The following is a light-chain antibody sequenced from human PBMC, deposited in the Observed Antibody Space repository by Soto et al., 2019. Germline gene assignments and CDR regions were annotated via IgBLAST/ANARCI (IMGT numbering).Light chain of an antibody. CDR3: SSYAVRNNFYV. Sequence: QSVLTQPLSASGSPGQSVTISCTGTRXDVGTYNFVSWYQQHPGKAPKLITYEVSKRPSGVPDRFSGSKSGNTASLTVSGLQAEDEADYYCSSYAVRNNFYVFGTGTKV. CDR1: RXDVGTYNF. V-gene: IGLV2-8*01. CDR2: EVS. J-gene: IGLJ1*01.